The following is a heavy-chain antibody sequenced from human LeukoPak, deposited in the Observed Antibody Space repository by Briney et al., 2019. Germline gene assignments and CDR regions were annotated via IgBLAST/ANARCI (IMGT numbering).Heavy chain of an antibody. Sequence: SETLSLTCTVSGGSISSYYWSWIRQPPGKGLEWIGYIYYSGSTNYNPSLKSRVTISVDTSKNQFSLKVTSVIAADTAVYFCARFPYSGISHYFDYWGQGALVTVSS. J-gene: IGHJ4*02. V-gene: IGHV4-59*01. CDR2: IYYSGST. D-gene: IGHD1-26*01. CDR1: GGSISSYY. CDR3: ARFPYSGISHYFDY.